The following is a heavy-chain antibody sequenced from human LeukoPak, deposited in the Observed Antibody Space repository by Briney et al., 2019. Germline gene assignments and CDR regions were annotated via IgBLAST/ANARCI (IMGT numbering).Heavy chain of an antibody. Sequence: PGGSLRLSCAASGFSFSSYWMNWVRQAPGKGLEWVANIKEDGSEDYLDSVKGRFTISRDNAKNSLYLQMNSLRAEDTAVYYCVRDRWLGSSANHLDYWGRGTLVTVSS. J-gene: IGHJ4*02. D-gene: IGHD1-14*01. CDR2: IKEDGSE. CDR3: VRDRWLGSSANHLDY. CDR1: GFSFSSYW. V-gene: IGHV3-7*01.